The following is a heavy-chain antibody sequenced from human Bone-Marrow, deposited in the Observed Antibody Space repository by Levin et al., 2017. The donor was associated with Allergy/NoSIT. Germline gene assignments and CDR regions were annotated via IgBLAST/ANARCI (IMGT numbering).Heavy chain of an antibody. D-gene: IGHD3-22*01. Sequence: ETLSLTCAASGFTFDDYAMHWVRQAPGKGLEWVSLISWDGGSSYYADSVKGRFTISRDNSKNSLYLQMNSLRAEDTALYYCTKDIVYDGRGNPPYYGYGMDVWGQGTTVSVSS. CDR3: TKDIVYDGRGNPPYYGYGMDV. CDR1: GFTFDDYA. CDR2: ISWDGGSS. V-gene: IGHV3-43D*03. J-gene: IGHJ6*02.